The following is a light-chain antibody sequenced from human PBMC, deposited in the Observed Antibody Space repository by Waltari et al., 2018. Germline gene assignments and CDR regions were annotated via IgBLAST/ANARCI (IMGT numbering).Light chain of an antibody. V-gene: IGLV3-1*01. CDR3: QAWGSTNWA. Sequence: WYRQRPGQSRVCVIYLGSTRPSGIPERFSGSNSGKTATLTISGTQATDEADYYCQAWGSTNWAFGGGTKLTVL. J-gene: IGLJ3*02. CDR2: LGS.